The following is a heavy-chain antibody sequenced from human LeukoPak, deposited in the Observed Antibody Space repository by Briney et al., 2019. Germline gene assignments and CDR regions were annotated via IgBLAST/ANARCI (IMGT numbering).Heavy chain of an antibody. CDR3: ARSPMIVVVP. V-gene: IGHV3-21*01. Sequence: GGSLRLSCAASGFTFSSYSMNWVRQAPGKGLEWVSSVSSSSSYIYYADSVKGRFTISRDNAKNSLYLQMNSLRAEDTAVYYCARSPMIVVVPWGQGTLVTVSS. CDR2: VSSSSSYI. D-gene: IGHD3-22*01. CDR1: GFTFSSYS. J-gene: IGHJ5*02.